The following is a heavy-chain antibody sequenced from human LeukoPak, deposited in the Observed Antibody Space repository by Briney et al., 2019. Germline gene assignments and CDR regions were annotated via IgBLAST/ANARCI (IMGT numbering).Heavy chain of an antibody. CDR1: GFTFRSYW. J-gene: IGHJ4*02. V-gene: IGHV3-7*01. Sequence: GGSLRLSCAASGFTFRSYWMSGVRQAPGRGLEWLANIKQDGSEKYYVDSVKGRFTISRDNAKNSLYLQMNSLRAEDTAVYYCAREGSSGFDYWGQGTLVTVSS. D-gene: IGHD3-22*01. CDR2: IKQDGSEK. CDR3: AREGSSGFDY.